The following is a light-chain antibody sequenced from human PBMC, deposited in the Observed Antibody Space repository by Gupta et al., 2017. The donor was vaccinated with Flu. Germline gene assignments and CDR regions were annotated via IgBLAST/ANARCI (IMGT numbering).Light chain of an antibody. CDR1: QNINNY. V-gene: IGKV1-33*01. CDR3: QHYDGIPPQTFT. Sequence: DIQITQFPCSLSASAGDTVTITFQARQNINNYLNWYQQRTGKAPKLLIIDASNLRAGVPSTFSGTRSCRDFISLTRSLQPADVASVYCQHYDGIPPQTFTFGPGTKVNI. J-gene: IGKJ3*01. CDR2: DAS.